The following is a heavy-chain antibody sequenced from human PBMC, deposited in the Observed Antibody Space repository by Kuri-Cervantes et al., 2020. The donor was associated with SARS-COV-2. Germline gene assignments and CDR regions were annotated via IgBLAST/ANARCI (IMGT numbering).Heavy chain of an antibody. CDR1: GFTFDDYG. J-gene: IGHJ3*02. D-gene: IGHD6-25*01. V-gene: IGHV3-20*04. Sequence: GGSLRLSCAASGFTFDDYGMSWVRQAPGKGLEWASGINWNGGSTGYADSVKGRFTISRDNAKNSLYLQMNSLRAEDTALYYCARDRSQSSENAFDIWGQGTMVTVSS. CDR2: INWNGGST. CDR3: ARDRSQSSENAFDI.